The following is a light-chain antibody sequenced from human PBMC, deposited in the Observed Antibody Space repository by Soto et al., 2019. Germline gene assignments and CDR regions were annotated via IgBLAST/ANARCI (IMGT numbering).Light chain of an antibody. V-gene: IGKV1-5*03. Sequence: DFLMTQSPSTLSASVGDRVTITCRASQSISDRLAWYQQKPGNAPKLLIYKASSLQSGVPSRFSGSGSGTEFTLTIISLQPDDFAMYYCQQYNSYRWTFGQGTKVESK. CDR2: KAS. J-gene: IGKJ1*01. CDR1: QSISDR. CDR3: QQYNSYRWT.